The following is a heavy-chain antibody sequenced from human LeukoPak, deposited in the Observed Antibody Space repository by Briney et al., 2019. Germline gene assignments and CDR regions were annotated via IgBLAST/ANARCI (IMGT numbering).Heavy chain of an antibody. Sequence: ASVKVSCKASGYTFTSYDINWVRQAPGQGLEWMGWMNPNSGNTGYAQKFQGRVTMTRNTSISTAYMELSSLRSEDTAVYYCAIGRQQLKDAFDIWGQGTMVTVSS. CDR1: GYTFTSYD. CDR3: AIGRQQLKDAFDI. D-gene: IGHD6-13*01. J-gene: IGHJ3*02. CDR2: MNPNSGNT. V-gene: IGHV1-8*01.